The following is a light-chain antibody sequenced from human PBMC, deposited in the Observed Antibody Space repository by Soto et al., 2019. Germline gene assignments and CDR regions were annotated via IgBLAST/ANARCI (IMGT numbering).Light chain of an antibody. Sequence: DIQMTQSPSSLSASVGDRVTITCRASQNISSYLNWYQQKPGKAPKVLIYAASSLQSGVPSRFSGSGSGTDFTLTISSLQPEDFATYYCQQSYRTPYTFGQGTNLEI. CDR2: AAS. CDR3: QQSYRTPYT. J-gene: IGKJ2*01. V-gene: IGKV1-39*01. CDR1: QNISSY.